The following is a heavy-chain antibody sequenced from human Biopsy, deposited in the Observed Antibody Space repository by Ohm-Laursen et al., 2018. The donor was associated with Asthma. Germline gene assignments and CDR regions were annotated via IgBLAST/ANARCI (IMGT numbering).Heavy chain of an antibody. V-gene: IGHV2-70*04. D-gene: IGHD6-13*01. CDR3: AREQQLGNFDY. J-gene: IGHJ4*02. CDR1: GLSLSKPGVR. CDR2: IAWDNDK. Sequence: PTQTLTLTCTLSGLSLSKPGVRVSWIRQPPGKALEWLARIAWDNDKFYSASLKTRLTISKDTSKNQVVLTMTTMDPVDTATYYCAREQQLGNFDYWGQGTLVTVSS.